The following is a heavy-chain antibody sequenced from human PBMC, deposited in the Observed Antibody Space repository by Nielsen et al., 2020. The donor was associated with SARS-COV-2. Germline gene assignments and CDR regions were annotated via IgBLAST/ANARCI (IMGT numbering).Heavy chain of an antibody. CDR3: TTRIAAAGTLNWFDP. J-gene: IGHJ5*02. CDR2: ISSSSSYT. CDR1: GFTFSDYY. Sequence: GGSLRLSCAASGFTFSDYYMSWIRQAPGKGLEWVSYISSSSSYTNYADSVKGRFTISRDNAKNSLYLQMNSLRAEDTAVYYCTTRIAAAGTLNWFDPWGQGTLVTVSS. D-gene: IGHD6-13*01. V-gene: IGHV3-11*03.